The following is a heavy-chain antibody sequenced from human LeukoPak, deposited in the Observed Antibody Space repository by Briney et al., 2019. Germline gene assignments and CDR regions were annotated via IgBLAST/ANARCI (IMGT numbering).Heavy chain of an antibody. CDR3: ATYYYDSSGFDY. D-gene: IGHD3-22*01. CDR2: IYYSGST. CDR1: GFTVSSNY. Sequence: GSLRLSCAASGFTVSSNYMSWVRQAPGKGLEWIGSIYYSGSTYCNPSLKSRVTISVDTSKNQFSLKLSSVTAADTAVYYCATYYYDSSGFDYWGQGTLVTVSS. J-gene: IGHJ4*02. V-gene: IGHV4-39*07.